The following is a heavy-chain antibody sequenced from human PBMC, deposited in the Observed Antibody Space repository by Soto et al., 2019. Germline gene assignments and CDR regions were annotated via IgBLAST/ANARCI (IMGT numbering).Heavy chain of an antibody. CDR2: IHYSGST. D-gene: IGHD3-22*01. Sequence: SETLSLTCTVSGGSISSYYWSWIRQPPGRGLEWIGYIHYSGSTNYKASLKSRVTISGDTSKNQFSLKLSSVTTADTAVYYCARGKNYYDSSGSLDPWGQGTLVTVSS. CDR1: GGSISSYY. V-gene: IGHV4-59*01. J-gene: IGHJ5*02. CDR3: ARGKNYYDSSGSLDP.